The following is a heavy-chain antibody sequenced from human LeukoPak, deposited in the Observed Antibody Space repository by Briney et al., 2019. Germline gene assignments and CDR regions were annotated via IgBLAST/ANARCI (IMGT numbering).Heavy chain of an antibody. V-gene: IGHV3-23*01. D-gene: IGHD3-22*01. CDR2: ISGSGGST. CDR1: GFTFSSYA. CDR3: ARDRITYYYDSSGPNWFDP. Sequence: PGGSLRLSCAASGFTFSSYAMSWVRQAPGKGLEWVSAISGSGGSTYYADSVKGRFTISRDNPKNTLYLQMNSLRAEDTAVYYCARDRITYYYDSSGPNWFDPWGQGTLVTVSS. J-gene: IGHJ5*02.